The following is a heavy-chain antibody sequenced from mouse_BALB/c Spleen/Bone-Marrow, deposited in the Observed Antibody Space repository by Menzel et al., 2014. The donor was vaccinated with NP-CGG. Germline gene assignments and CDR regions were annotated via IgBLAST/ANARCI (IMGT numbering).Heavy chain of an antibody. CDR1: GFTFSSYG. V-gene: IGHV5-6*02. CDR2: ISSGGSYT. CDR3: ARRGNWDGRDAMDY. J-gene: IGHJ4*01. D-gene: IGHD4-1*01. Sequence: EVKLMESGGDLVKPGGSLKLSCAASGFTFSSYGMSWVRQTPDKRLEWVATISSGGSYTYYPDSMKGRFTISRDNAKNTLYLQTSSLKSEDTAMYYCARRGNWDGRDAMDYWGQGTSVTVSS.